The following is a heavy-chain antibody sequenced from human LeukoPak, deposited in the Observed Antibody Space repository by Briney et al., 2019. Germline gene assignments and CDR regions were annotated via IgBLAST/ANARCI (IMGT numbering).Heavy chain of an antibody. J-gene: IGHJ4*02. D-gene: IGHD3-3*01. V-gene: IGHV1-18*01. CDR2: ISAYNGNT. CDR1: GYTFTSYG. CDR3: ARAWYDFWTKGGAHYFDY. Sequence: ASVKVSCKASGYTFTSYGISWVRQAPGQGLEWMGWISAYNGNTNYAQKLQGRVTMTTDTSTSTAYMELRSLRSDDTAVYYCARAWYDFWTKGGAHYFDYWGQGTLVTVSS.